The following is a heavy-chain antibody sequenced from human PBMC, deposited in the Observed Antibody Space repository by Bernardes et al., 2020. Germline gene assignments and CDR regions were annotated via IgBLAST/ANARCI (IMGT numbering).Heavy chain of an antibody. CDR3: ARRVFGVVIDAFDI. J-gene: IGHJ3*02. D-gene: IGHD3-3*01. CDR1: GGSISSSSYY. CDR2: IYYSGST. V-gene: IGHV4-39*01. Sequence: SETLSLTCTVSGGSISSSSYYWGWIRQPPGKGPEWIGSIYYSGSTYYNPSLKSRVTISVDTSKNQFSLKLSSVTAADTAVYYCARRVFGVVIDAFDIWGQGTMVTVSS.